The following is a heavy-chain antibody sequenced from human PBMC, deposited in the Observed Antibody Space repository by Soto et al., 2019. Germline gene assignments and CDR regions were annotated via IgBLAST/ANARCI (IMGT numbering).Heavy chain of an antibody. D-gene: IGHD2-15*01. Sequence: HPGGSLRLSCAASGFTFSSYDMHWVRQATGKGLEWVSAIGTAGDTYYPGSVKGRFTISRENAKNSLYLQMNSLRAEDTAVYYCARDSPLLGMDVWGQGTTVTVSS. CDR1: GFTFSSYD. CDR2: IGTAGDT. CDR3: ARDSPLLGMDV. V-gene: IGHV3-13*01. J-gene: IGHJ6*02.